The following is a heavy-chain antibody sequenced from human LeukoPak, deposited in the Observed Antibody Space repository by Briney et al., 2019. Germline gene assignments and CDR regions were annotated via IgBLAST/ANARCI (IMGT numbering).Heavy chain of an antibody. CDR2: IYYSGIT. J-gene: IGHJ6*02. CDR1: GGSISSSSFY. D-gene: IGHD6-6*01. Sequence: SETLSLTCTVSGGSISSSSFYWGWIRQPPGKGLEWIGSIYYSGITYYNPSLKSRVTISVDTSKNQFSLKLNSVTAADTAVYYCARAARYYYGFDVWGQGTTVTVSS. CDR3: ARAARYYYGFDV. V-gene: IGHV4-39*07.